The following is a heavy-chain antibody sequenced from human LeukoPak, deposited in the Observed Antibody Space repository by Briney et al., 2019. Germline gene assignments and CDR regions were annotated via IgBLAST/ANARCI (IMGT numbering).Heavy chain of an antibody. Sequence: SETLSLTCTVSGGSISSSSYYWGWIRQPPGKGLEWIGRIYYSGSTYYNPSRKSRVTISVDTSKNQFSLKLSSVTAADTAVYYGARGRPPMGSSWTQAPFDYWGQGTLVTVSS. D-gene: IGHD6-13*01. CDR1: GGSISSSSYY. V-gene: IGHV4-39*07. J-gene: IGHJ4*02. CDR2: IYYSGST. CDR3: ARGRPPMGSSWTQAPFDY.